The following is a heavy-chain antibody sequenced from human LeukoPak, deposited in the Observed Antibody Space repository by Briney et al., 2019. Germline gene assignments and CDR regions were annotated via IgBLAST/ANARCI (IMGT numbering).Heavy chain of an antibody. CDR2: ISGSGGST. CDR1: GFTFSSYS. Sequence: GGSLRLSCAASGFTFSSYSMNWVRQAPGKGLEWVSAISGSGGSTYYADSVKGRFTISRDNSKNTLYLQMNSLRAEDTAVYYCAKKGLTMIVVDYGMDVWGQGTTVTVSS. D-gene: IGHD3-22*01. CDR3: AKKGLTMIVVDYGMDV. J-gene: IGHJ6*02. V-gene: IGHV3-23*01.